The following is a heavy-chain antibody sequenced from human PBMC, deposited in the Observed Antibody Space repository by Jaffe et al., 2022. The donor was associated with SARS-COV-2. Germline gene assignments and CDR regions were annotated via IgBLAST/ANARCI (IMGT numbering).Heavy chain of an antibody. D-gene: IGHD1-7*01. J-gene: IGHJ4*02. Sequence: EVQLVESGGGLVQPGGSLRLSCAASGFTFSTYGMNWVRQAPGKGLEWVSYISSSSTTISYADSVKGRFTTSRDNAKNSLYLQMNSLRDEDTAVYYCARGRGITGTSLLHWGQGTLVTVSS. CDR1: GFTFSTYG. CDR3: ARGRGITGTSLLH. CDR2: ISSSSTTI. V-gene: IGHV3-48*02.